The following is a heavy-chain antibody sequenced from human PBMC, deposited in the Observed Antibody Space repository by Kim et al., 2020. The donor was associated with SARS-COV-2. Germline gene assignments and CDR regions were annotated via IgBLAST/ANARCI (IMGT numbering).Heavy chain of an antibody. V-gene: IGHV1-69*13. Sequence: SVKVCCKASGGTFSSYAISWVRQAPGQGLEWMGGIIPIFGTANYAQKFQGRVTITADESTSTAYMELSSLRSEDTAVYYCASGYCTNGVCYTTEVGAFDIWGQGTMVTVSS. D-gene: IGHD2-8*01. CDR2: IIPIFGTA. J-gene: IGHJ3*02. CDR3: ASGYCTNGVCYTTEVGAFDI. CDR1: GGTFSSYA.